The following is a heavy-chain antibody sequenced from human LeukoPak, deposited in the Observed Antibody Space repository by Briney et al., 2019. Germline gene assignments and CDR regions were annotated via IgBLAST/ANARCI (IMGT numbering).Heavy chain of an antibody. J-gene: IGHJ4*02. D-gene: IGHD1-7*01. Sequence: ASVKVSCKASGCTFTGYYMHWVRQAPGQGLEWMGWINPNSGGTNYAQKFQGRVTMTRDTSISTAYMELSRLRSDDTAVYYCARVMGSPTGTTDYWGQGTLVTVSS. V-gene: IGHV1-2*02. CDR3: ARVMGSPTGTTDY. CDR1: GCTFTGYY. CDR2: INPNSGGT.